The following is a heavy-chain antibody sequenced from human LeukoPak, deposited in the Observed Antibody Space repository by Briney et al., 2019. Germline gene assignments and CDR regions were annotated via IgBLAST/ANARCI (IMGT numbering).Heavy chain of an antibody. V-gene: IGHV3-30*18. Sequence: GGSLRLSCAASGFTFSSYGMHWVRQAPGKGLEWVAVISYDGSNKYYADSVKGLFTISRDNSRNTLYLQVNSLRAEDTAVYYCAKGDGYNWSLDYRGQGTLVTVSS. CDR1: GFTFSSYG. J-gene: IGHJ4*02. D-gene: IGHD5-12*01. CDR2: ISYDGSNK. CDR3: AKGDGYNWSLDY.